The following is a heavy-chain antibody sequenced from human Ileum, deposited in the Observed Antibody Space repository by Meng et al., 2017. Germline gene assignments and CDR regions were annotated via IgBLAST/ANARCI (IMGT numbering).Heavy chain of an antibody. D-gene: IGHD6-13*01. CDR3: ASLGPRTAAGRVYYFDY. V-gene: IGHV4-4*03. J-gene: IGHJ4*02. CDR1: VVPVSMTDW. CDR2: IYHSGST. Sequence: SGPHLINPPRLTAPASAVCVVPVSMTDWWIWVRQTPGKGLVWIGEIYHSGSTNYNPSLKSRVTISVDKSKNQFSLKLSSVTAADTAVYYCASLGPRTAAGRVYYFDYWGQGTLVTVSS.